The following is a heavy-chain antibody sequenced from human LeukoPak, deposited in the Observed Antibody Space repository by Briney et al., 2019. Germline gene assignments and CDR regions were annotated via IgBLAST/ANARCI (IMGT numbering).Heavy chain of an antibody. J-gene: IGHJ4*02. CDR2: ISSSSSFI. Sequence: PGGSLRLSCAASGFTFSSYSMNWVRQAPGKGLEWVSSISSSSSFIYYADSVKGRFTISRDNAKNSLYLQMNSLRAEDTAVHYCARDRSEYCSGGSCYATDYWGQGTLVTVSS. V-gene: IGHV3-21*01. CDR3: ARDRSEYCSGGSCYATDY. D-gene: IGHD2-15*01. CDR1: GFTFSSYS.